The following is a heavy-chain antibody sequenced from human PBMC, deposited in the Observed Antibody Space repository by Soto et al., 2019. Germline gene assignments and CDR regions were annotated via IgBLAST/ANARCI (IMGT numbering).Heavy chain of an antibody. CDR3: ARDIGFDYVN. Sequence: PSETLSLTCTVSGGSISSGGYYWSWIRQHPGEGLEWIGYIYYSGSTYYNPSLKSRITISVDTSNNQFSLKLSSVTAEDTGVYFCARDIGFDYVNWGQGTLVTVSS. J-gene: IGHJ4*02. CDR1: GGSISSGGYY. D-gene: IGHD3-16*01. CDR2: IYYSGST. V-gene: IGHV4-31*03.